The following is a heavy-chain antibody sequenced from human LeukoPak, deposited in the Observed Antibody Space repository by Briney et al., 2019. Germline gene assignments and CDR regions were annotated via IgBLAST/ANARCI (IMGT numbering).Heavy chain of an antibody. Sequence: PSGTLSLTCTVSNGPITSTKWWSWARQPPGKGLEWIGEISHTGSTNYNPSFNSRVTMSVDKSKNQFSLNLKSVTAADTALYYCASSSLVVVVTYGFDIWGRGTAVTVSS. D-gene: IGHD2-21*01. CDR2: ISHTGST. J-gene: IGHJ3*02. CDR3: ASSSLVVVVTYGFDI. CDR1: NGPITSTKW. V-gene: IGHV4-4*02.